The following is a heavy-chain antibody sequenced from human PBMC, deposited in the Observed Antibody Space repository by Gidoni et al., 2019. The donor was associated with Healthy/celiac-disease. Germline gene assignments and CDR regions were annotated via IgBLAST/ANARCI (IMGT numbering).Heavy chain of an antibody. V-gene: IGHV1-69*01. CDR3: ARVRDQYQLLTTSFDY. CDR1: GGPFSSYA. CDR2: INPIFGTA. D-gene: IGHD2-2*01. J-gene: IGHJ4*02. Sequence: QVQLVQSGAEVKKPGSSVKVSCKASGGPFSSYAISWVRQAPGQGLEWMGGINPIFGTANYAQKFQGRVTITADESTSTAYMELSSLRSEDTAVYYCARVRDQYQLLTTSFDYWGQGTLVTVSS.